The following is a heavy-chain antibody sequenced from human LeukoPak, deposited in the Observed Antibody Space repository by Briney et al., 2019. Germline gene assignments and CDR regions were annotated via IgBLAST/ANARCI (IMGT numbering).Heavy chain of an antibody. Sequence: GPSGNISCTASGSTFTNNYIHWVRHPPGQGLEWMGMINPRGGDTRFAQKFHDRLTMSRATSTSTVYMELYTLRSQATAIYYCARDKGGYGYYFNSWGQGTLVTVSS. CDR2: INPRGGDT. CDR3: ARDKGGYGYYFNS. V-gene: IGHV1-46*01. D-gene: IGHD3-22*01. CDR1: GSTFTNNY. J-gene: IGHJ4*02.